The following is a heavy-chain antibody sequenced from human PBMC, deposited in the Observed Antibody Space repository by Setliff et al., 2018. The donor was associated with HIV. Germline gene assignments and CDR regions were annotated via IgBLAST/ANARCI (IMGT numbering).Heavy chain of an antibody. CDR2: ISDKGHEK. J-gene: IGHJ4*02. CDR1: GFTFSPYA. CDR3: ARDSDFYIDY. D-gene: IGHD2-21*01. V-gene: IGHV3-30*04. Sequence: GGSLRLSCAASGFTFSPYAMHWVRQAPGKGLESVALISDKGHEKYYADSVKGRFTVSRDNSKNTLYLQMGSLRLEDTAIYYCARDSDFYIDYWGQGTLVTVSS.